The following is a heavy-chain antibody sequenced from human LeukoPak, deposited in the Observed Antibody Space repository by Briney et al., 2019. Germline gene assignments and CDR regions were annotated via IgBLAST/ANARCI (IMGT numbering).Heavy chain of an antibody. Sequence: ASVKVSCKASGYTFTSYYMHWVRQAPGQGLEWMGIINPSGGSTSYAQKFQGRVTMTRDTSTSTVYMELSSLRSEDTAVYYCARVRGLMVYAGPEYYYYGMDVWGQGTTVTVSS. CDR3: ARVRGLMVYAGPEYYYYGMDV. CDR2: INPSGGST. CDR1: GYTFTSYY. J-gene: IGHJ6*02. V-gene: IGHV1-46*01. D-gene: IGHD2-8*01.